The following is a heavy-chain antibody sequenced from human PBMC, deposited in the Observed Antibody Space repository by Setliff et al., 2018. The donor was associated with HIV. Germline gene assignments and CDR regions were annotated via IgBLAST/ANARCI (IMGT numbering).Heavy chain of an antibody. CDR1: LGSINTHR. V-gene: IGHV4-59*08. CDR2: VHYSGST. CDR3: ARSPRLRGGHNWFDP. Sequence: SETLSLTCTVSLGSINTHRWNWIRQPPGKGLEWIGYVHYSGSTNYNPSFKSRVIMSVDTSKNQFSLRLKSVTAVDTAVYYCARSPRLRGGHNWFDPWGQGTLVTVSS. J-gene: IGHJ5*02. D-gene: IGHD4-17*01.